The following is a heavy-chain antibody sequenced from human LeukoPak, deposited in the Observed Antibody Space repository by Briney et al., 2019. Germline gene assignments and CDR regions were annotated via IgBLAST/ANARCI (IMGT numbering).Heavy chain of an antibody. CDR3: ARVFGGNSLDY. CDR1: LGSINNYY. J-gene: IGHJ4*02. V-gene: IGHV4-4*07. D-gene: IGHD1-26*01. CDR2: IHKSGTT. Sequence: PSETLSLTCKVSLGSINNYYWSWIRQPAGKGLEWIGRIHKSGTTYYSPSLKSRVTKSIDTSKNQFSLQLSAVTAADTAIYYCARVFGGNSLDYWGQGTLVAVSS.